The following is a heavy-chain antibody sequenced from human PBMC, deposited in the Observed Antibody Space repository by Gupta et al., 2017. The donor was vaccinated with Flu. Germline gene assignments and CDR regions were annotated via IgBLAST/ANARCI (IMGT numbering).Heavy chain of an antibody. CDR3: ARADYPVDIYYYYGMDV. CDR1: GFPFSSYS. Sequence: EVQLVESGGGLVQPGGSLRLSCAASGFPFSSYSMNWVRQAPGKGLEWVSYISSSSSTIYYADSVKGRFTISRDNAKNSLYLQMNSLRDEDTAVYYCARADYPVDIYYYYGMDVWGQGTTVTVSS. CDR2: ISSSSSTI. D-gene: IGHD3-9*01. J-gene: IGHJ6*02. V-gene: IGHV3-48*02.